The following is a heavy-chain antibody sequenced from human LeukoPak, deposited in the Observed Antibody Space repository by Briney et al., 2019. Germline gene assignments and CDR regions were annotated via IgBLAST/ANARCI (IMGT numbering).Heavy chain of an antibody. D-gene: IGHD2-21*01. CDR1: GGSISTYY. CDR2: IYYSGST. CDR3: ARDTPVAHDVFYV. V-gene: IGHV4-59*01. Sequence: PSETLSLTCTVSGGSISTYYWTWIRQPPGKGLEWIGYIYYSGSTNYNPSLKSRVTISIDTSKNQFSLKLSSVTAADTAVYYCARDTPVAHDVFYVWGQGTMVTVSP. J-gene: IGHJ3*01.